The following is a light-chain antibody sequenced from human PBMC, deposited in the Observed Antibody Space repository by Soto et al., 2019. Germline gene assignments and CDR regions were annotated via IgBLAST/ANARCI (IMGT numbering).Light chain of an antibody. J-gene: IGKJ1*01. Sequence: IVLMQSPDTLSLSPGERATLSCRASQSVSSSYLAWYQQKPGQAPRLLIYGASSRATGIPARFSGSGSGTDFTLTVTSLEPEDFAVYYCQHYGSSLSITFGQGTKVDIK. CDR2: GAS. CDR3: QHYGSSLSIT. CDR1: QSVSSSY. V-gene: IGKV3-20*01.